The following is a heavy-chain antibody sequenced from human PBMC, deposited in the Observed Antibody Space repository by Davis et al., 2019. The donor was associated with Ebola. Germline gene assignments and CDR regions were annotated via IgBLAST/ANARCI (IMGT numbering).Heavy chain of an antibody. CDR1: GYTFTGYY. CDR3: ARRNDYGDHFYYYYYGMDV. CDR2: INPNSGGT. V-gene: IGHV1-2*04. D-gene: IGHD4-17*01. Sequence: ASVKVSCKASGYTFTGYYMHWVRQAPGQGLEWMGWINPNSGGTNYAQKFQGWVTMTRDTSISTAYMELSRLRSDDTAVYYCARRNDYGDHFYYYYYGMDVWGQGTTVTVSS. J-gene: IGHJ6*02.